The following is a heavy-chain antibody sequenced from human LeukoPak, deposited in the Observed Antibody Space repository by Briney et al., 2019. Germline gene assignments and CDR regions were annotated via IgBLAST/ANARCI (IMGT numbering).Heavy chain of an antibody. CDR2: INYSGTT. J-gene: IGHJ4*02. CDR3: ARLSDY. V-gene: IGHV4-39*01. CDR1: GGAISSDNYY. Sequence: PSETLSLTCTVSGGAISSDNYYWGWIRQPPGQGLEWIGSINYSGTTYYNPSLKSRVSISVDTSRTQFSLRLSSVTAADTAVYYCARLSDYWGQGTLVTVSS.